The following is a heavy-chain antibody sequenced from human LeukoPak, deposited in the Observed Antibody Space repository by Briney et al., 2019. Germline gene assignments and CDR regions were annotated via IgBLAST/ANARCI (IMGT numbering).Heavy chain of an antibody. CDR3: ARETHKHYGSGSYNY. D-gene: IGHD3-10*01. CDR2: IYYTGST. CDR1: GGSISSGDYY. V-gene: IGHV4-30-4*01. Sequence: SETLSLTCTVSGGSISSGDYYWSWIRQPPGKGLEWIGCIYYTGSTYYNPSLKSRVTISVDTSKNQFSLKLSSVTAADTAVYYCARETHKHYGSGSYNYWGQGTLVTVSS. J-gene: IGHJ4*02.